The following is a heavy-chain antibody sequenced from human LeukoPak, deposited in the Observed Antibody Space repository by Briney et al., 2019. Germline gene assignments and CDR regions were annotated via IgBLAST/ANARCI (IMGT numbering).Heavy chain of an antibody. CDR2: INPSGGST. CDR3: ARDRYCSGGSCKVFDY. V-gene: IGHV1-46*01. D-gene: IGHD2-15*01. CDR1: GYTFTSYY. Sequence: ASVKVSCKASGYTFTSYYMHWVRQAPGQELEWMGIINPSGGSTSYAQKFQGRVTMTRDMSTSTVYMELSSLRSEDTAVYYCARDRYCSGGSCKVFDYWGQGTLVTVSS. J-gene: IGHJ4*02.